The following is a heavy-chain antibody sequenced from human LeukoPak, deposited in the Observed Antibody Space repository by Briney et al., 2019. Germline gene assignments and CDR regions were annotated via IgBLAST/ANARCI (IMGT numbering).Heavy chain of an antibody. Sequence: SVKVSCKASGGTFSSYAISWVRQAPGQGLEWMGGIIPIFGTANYAQKFQGRVTITEDESTSTAYMELSSLRSEDTAVYYCARLGSPKNYYGSGSYYKEEDAFDIWGQGTMVTVSS. CDR1: GGTFSSYA. D-gene: IGHD3-10*01. V-gene: IGHV1-69*01. J-gene: IGHJ3*02. CDR3: ARLGSPKNYYGSGSYYKEEDAFDI. CDR2: IIPIFGTA.